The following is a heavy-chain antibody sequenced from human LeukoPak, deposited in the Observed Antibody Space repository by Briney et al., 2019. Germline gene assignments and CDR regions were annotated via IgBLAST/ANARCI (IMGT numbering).Heavy chain of an antibody. D-gene: IGHD2-21*02. V-gene: IGHV1-69*04. CDR3: AREGGGIVVVTAAFDY. CDR1: GGTFSSYA. Sequence: GASVKVSCKASGGTFSSYAISWVRQAPGQGLEWMGRIIPILGIANYAQKVQGRVTITADKSTSTAYMELSSLRSEDTAVYYCAREGGGIVVVTAAFDYWGQGTLVTVSS. J-gene: IGHJ4*02. CDR2: IIPILGIA.